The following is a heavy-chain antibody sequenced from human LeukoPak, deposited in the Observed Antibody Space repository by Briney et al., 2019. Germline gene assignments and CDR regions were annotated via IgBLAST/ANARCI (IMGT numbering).Heavy chain of an antibody. Sequence: SETLSLTCTVSGGSISSSSYYWGWIRQPPGKGLKWIGSIYYSGSTYYNPSLKSRVTISVDTSKNQFSLKLSSVTAADTAVYYCARWLLWFGEWHWGQGTLVTVSS. CDR2: IYYSGST. V-gene: IGHV4-39*01. CDR3: ARWLLWFGEWH. CDR1: GGSISSSSYY. J-gene: IGHJ4*02. D-gene: IGHD3-10*01.